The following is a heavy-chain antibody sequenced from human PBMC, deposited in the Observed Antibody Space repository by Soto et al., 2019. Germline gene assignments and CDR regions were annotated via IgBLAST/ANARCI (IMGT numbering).Heavy chain of an antibody. J-gene: IGHJ6*03. V-gene: IGHV6-1*01. CDR2: TYYRSKWYN. D-gene: IGHD7-27*01. CDR3: ARVSAGERENYYYYMDV. Sequence: QSQTLSLTCAISGDSVSSNSAAWNWIRQSPSRGLEWLGRTYYRSKWYNDYAVSVKSRITINPDTSKNQFSLQLNSVTPEDTAVYYCARVSAGERENYYYYMDVWGKGTTVTVSS. CDR1: GDSVSSNSAA.